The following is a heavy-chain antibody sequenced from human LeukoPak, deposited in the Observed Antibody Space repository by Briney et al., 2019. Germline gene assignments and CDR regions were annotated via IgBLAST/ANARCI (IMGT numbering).Heavy chain of an antibody. V-gene: IGHV3-11*04. CDR2: ISSSGSTI. CDR3: AREKSSSWTSFDY. D-gene: IGHD6-13*01. Sequence: GGSLRLSCAASGFTFSDYYMSWIRQAPGKGLEWVSYISSSGSTIYYADSVKGRFTISRDNAKNSLYLQMNSLRAEDTAVYYCAREKSSSWTSFDYWGQGTLVTVSS. J-gene: IGHJ4*02. CDR1: GFTFSDYY.